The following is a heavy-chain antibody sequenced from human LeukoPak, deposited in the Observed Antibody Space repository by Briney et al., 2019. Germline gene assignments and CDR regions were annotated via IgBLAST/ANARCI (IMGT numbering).Heavy chain of an antibody. CDR3: AKSGSIAVADKFDD. Sequence: SGGSLRLACAVSGFTLGNYAMHWVRQAPGKGLEWVSGISGSGGGAHYADSVKGRFAISRDNFKNTLSVQMSSLRVEDTAVYYCAKSGSIAVADKFDDWGQGTLVTVSS. D-gene: IGHD6-19*01. CDR1: GFTLGNYA. CDR2: ISGSGGGA. J-gene: IGHJ4*02. V-gene: IGHV3-23*01.